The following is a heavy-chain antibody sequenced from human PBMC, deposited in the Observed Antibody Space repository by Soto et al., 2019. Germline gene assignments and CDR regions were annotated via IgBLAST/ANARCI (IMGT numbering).Heavy chain of an antibody. CDR2: INAGNGNT. CDR3: ARDMIRDRALIPHNWFDP. Sequence: QVQLVQSGAEVKKPGASVKVSCKASGYTFTSYAMHWVRQAPGQRLEWMGWINAGNGNTKYSQKFQGRVTITRDTSASTVYMELSSLRSEDSAVYYCARDMIRDRALIPHNWFDPWGQGTLVTVSS. J-gene: IGHJ5*02. D-gene: IGHD3-16*01. V-gene: IGHV1-3*01. CDR1: GYTFTSYA.